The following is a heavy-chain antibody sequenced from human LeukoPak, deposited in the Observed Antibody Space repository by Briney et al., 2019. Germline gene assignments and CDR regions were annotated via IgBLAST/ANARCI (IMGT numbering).Heavy chain of an antibody. Sequence: PGGSLRLSCAASGFTFSSYGMHWVRQAPGKGLEWVAVISYDGSNKYYADSVKGRFTISRDNSKNTLYLQMNSLRAEDTAVYYCARPVTRTLYNWFDPWGQGTLVTVSS. CDR1: GFTFSSYG. V-gene: IGHV3-30*03. CDR2: ISYDGSNK. CDR3: ARPVTRTLYNWFDP. J-gene: IGHJ5*02. D-gene: IGHD4-17*01.